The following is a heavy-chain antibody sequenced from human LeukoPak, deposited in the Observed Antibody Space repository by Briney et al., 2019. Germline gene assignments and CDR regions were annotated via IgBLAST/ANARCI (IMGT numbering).Heavy chain of an antibody. Sequence: SETLSLTCAVYGGSFSGYYWSWVRQPPGKGLEWIGEIYHSGSTNYNPSLKSRVTISVDTSKNQFSLKLSSVTAADTAVYYCARLKSYQLLSPYYFDYWGQGTLVTVSS. J-gene: IGHJ4*02. D-gene: IGHD2-2*01. V-gene: IGHV4-34*01. CDR3: ARLKSYQLLSPYYFDY. CDR1: GGSFSGYY. CDR2: IYHSGST.